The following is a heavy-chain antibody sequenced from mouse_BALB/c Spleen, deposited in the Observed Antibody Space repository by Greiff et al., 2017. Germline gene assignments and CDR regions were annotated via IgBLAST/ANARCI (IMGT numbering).Heavy chain of an antibody. CDR2: ISDGGSYT. D-gene: IGHD2-1*01. V-gene: IGHV5-4*02. CDR1: GFTFSDYY. J-gene: IGHJ2*01. Sequence: EVKLVESGGGLVKPGGSLKLSCAASGFTFSDYYMYWVRQTPEKRLEWVAPISDGGSYTYYPDSVKGRFTISRDNAKNNLYLQMSSLKSEDTAMYYCARGGYGNYEGFDYWGQGTTLTVSS. CDR3: ARGGYGNYEGFDY.